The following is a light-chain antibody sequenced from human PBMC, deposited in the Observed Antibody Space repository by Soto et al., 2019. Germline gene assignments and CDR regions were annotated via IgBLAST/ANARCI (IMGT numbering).Light chain of an antibody. V-gene: IGKV1-5*01. Sequence: DIQMTQSPYILSASVGDRVTITCRASQSINNWLAWYQQKPGKAPKLLIYDASDLESGVPSRFRGSASGSVFTLTISSLQPDDFATDYCQQYKTTFFGPGTKVAIK. CDR2: DAS. CDR1: QSINNW. J-gene: IGKJ3*01. CDR3: QQYKTTF.